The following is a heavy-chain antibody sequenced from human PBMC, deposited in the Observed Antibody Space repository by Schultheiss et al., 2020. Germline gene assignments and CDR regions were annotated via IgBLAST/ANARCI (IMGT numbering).Heavy chain of an antibody. CDR3: ARDSGYYDSTDSDAFDI. J-gene: IGHJ3*02. Sequence: SETLSLTCTVSGGSISSGGYYWSWIRQQPGKGLEWIGSIYYSGTTYYNPSLKSRVTISVDTSKNQFSLKLSSVTAADTAVYYCARDSGYYDSTDSDAFDIWGQGTMVTASS. D-gene: IGHD3-22*01. CDR2: IYYSGTT. CDR1: GGSISSGGYY. V-gene: IGHV4-31*03.